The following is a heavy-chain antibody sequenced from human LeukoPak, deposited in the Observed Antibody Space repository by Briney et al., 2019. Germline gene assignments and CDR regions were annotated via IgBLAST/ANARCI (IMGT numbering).Heavy chain of an antibody. D-gene: IGHD6-19*01. Sequence: PGGSLRLSCAASGFTFSSYDMSWVRQAPGKGLEWISAISVSATTYYTDSVTGRFTISRDNAKNTSYLQMNSLRAEDTAMYYCARAPSSGWSPVDYGGQGTRVTVTA. V-gene: IGHV3-23*01. CDR3: ARAPSSGWSPVDY. J-gene: IGHJ4*02. CDR2: ISVSATT. CDR1: GFTFSSYD.